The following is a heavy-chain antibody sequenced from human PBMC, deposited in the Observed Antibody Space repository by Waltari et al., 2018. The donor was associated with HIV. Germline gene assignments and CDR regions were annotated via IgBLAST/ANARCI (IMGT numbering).Heavy chain of an antibody. J-gene: IGHJ4*02. CDR3: ARGGGPNSTGH. CDR2: INPKSGGT. D-gene: IGHD3-16*01. CDR1: GDRFTSYY. Sequence: VQLMQSGAEVKKPGAPEKVSCEACGDRFTSYYISWVRQAPGQGLEWRGWINPKSGGTNYARRFEGEVSLTRDTSINTVFLEFNRLTLDDTAFYYCARGGGPNSTGHWGQGTLITVSS. V-gene: IGHV1-2*02.